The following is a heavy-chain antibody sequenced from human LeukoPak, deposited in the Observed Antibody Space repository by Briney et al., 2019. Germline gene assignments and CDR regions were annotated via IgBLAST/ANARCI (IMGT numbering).Heavy chain of an antibody. J-gene: IGHJ1*01. V-gene: IGHV5-51*01. CDR3: ASDGYSGSYLNLGFQH. D-gene: IGHD1-26*01. Sequence: PGESLKISCKGSGYSFTSYWIGWVRQMPGKGLEWMGIIYPGDSDTRYSPSFQGQVTISADKSISTAYLQWSSLKASDTAMYYCASDGYSGSYLNLGFQHWGQGTLVTVSS. CDR1: GYSFTSYW. CDR2: IYPGDSDT.